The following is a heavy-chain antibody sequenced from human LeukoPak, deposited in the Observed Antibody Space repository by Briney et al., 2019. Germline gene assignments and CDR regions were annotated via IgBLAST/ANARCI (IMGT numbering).Heavy chain of an antibody. J-gene: IGHJ4*02. CDR3: AKDLSSYDYVWGSYPLDY. CDR1: GFTFSGSA. CDR2: IRSKANSYAT. Sequence: GGSLRLSCAASGFTFSGSAMHWVRQASGKGLEWVGRIRSKANSYATAYAASVKGRFTISRDDSKNTLYLQMNSLRAEDTAVYYCAKDLSSYDYVWGSYPLDYWGQGTLVTVSS. V-gene: IGHV3-73*01. D-gene: IGHD3-16*02.